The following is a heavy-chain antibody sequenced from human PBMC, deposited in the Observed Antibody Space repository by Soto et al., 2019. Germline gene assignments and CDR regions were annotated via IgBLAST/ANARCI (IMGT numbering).Heavy chain of an antibody. CDR3: AREDYSYTGYYVV. CDR2: IYTSGTT. V-gene: IGHV4-4*07. Sequence: SETLSLTCTVSGRSMSGYYWSWIRQPAGERLEWIGRIYTSGTTDFNPSLKGRGTMSVDTSKNQFSLKLTSVTAADTALYYCAREDYSYTGYYVVWGQGTQVAVSS. J-gene: IGHJ4*02. CDR1: GRSMSGYY. D-gene: IGHD3-9*01.